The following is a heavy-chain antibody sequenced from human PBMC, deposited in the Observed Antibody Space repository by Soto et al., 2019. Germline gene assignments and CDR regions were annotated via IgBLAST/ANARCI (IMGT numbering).Heavy chain of an antibody. Sequence: PGESLKISCKGSGYSFAGYWITWVRQKPGKGLEWMGRIDPSDSQTYYSPSFRGHVTISATKSITTVFLQWSSLRASDTAMYYCARQIYDSDTGPNFQYYFDSWGQGTPVTVSA. V-gene: IGHV5-10-1*01. J-gene: IGHJ4*02. CDR3: ARQIYDSDTGPNFQYYFDS. CDR1: GYSFAGYW. CDR2: IDPSDSQT. D-gene: IGHD3-22*01.